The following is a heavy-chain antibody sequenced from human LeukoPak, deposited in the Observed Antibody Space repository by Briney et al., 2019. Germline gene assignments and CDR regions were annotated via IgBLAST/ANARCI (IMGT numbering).Heavy chain of an antibody. CDR3: ARWPDCSGGSCLLDY. V-gene: IGHV4-34*01. J-gene: IGHJ4*02. D-gene: IGHD2-15*01. CDR2: SNHSGST. Sequence: SETLSLTCAVYGGSFSGYYWSWIRQPPGKGQEWIGESNHSGSTNYNPSLKSRVSVSVDTSKNQFSLKLSSRTAAHTAVYYCARWPDCSGGSCLLDYWGQGTLGTVSS. CDR1: GGSFSGYY.